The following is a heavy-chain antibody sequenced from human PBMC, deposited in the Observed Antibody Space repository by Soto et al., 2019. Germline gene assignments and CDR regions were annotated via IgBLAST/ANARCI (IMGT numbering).Heavy chain of an antibody. CDR1: GESISSSSYY. V-gene: IGHV4-39*01. CDR3: ARDFWSAPRAFDI. Sequence: PSETLSLTCIVSGESISSSSYYWGWIRQPPGKGLEWIGSIYYSGRTYYNPSFKSRVTISIDTSKNQFSLKLSSVTAADTAVYYCARDFWSAPRAFDIWGQGTMVTVSS. J-gene: IGHJ3*02. CDR2: IYYSGRT. D-gene: IGHD3-3*01.